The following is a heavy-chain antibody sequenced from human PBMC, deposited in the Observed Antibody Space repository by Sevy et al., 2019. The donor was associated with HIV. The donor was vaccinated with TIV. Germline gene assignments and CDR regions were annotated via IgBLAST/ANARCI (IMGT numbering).Heavy chain of an antibody. CDR2: IKQDGSEK. D-gene: IGHD6-13*01. CDR3: ARRKQQRVRFYDYYYIDV. V-gene: IGHV3-7*01. Sequence: GGSLRLSCAASGFTFSSYWMSWVRQAPGQGLEWVANIKQDGSEKYYVDSVKGRFTISRDNAKNSLYLQMNSLRAEDTAVYYCARRKQQRVRFYDYYYIDVWGKGTTVTVSS. CDR1: GFTFSSYW. J-gene: IGHJ6*03.